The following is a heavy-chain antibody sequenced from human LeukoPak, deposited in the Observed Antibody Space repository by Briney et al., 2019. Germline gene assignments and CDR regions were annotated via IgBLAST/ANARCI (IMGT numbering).Heavy chain of an antibody. CDR1: GYNFTSHW. D-gene: IGHD2-21*01. Sequence: GESLKTSCKGSGYNFTSHWIGWVRQMPGKGLEWMGIIYPGDSDSRQSPSLRGQVTISADKSINTAYLQWNSLKASDTAMYYCARGHQFVVALATWASNAFDLWGQGTRVTV. CDR3: ARGHQFVVALATWASNAFDL. J-gene: IGHJ3*01. V-gene: IGHV5-51*01. CDR2: IYPGDSDS.